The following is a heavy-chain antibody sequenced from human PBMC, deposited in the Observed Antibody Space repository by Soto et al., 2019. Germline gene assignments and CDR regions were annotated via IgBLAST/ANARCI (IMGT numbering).Heavy chain of an antibody. CDR3: ARGQTYYDILTGCPWFDP. Sequence: GGSLRLSCAASGFTFSSYWMSWVRQAPGKGQEWVANIKQDGSEKYYMDSVKGRFTISRDNAKNSLYLQMNSLRAEDTAVYYCARGQTYYDILTGCPWFDPWGQGTLVTVSS. D-gene: IGHD3-9*01. CDR1: GFTFSSYW. J-gene: IGHJ5*02. CDR2: IKQDGSEK. V-gene: IGHV3-7*01.